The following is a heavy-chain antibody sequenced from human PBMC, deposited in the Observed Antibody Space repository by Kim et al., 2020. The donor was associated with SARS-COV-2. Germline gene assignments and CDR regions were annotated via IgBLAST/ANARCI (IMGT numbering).Heavy chain of an antibody. CDR1: GGSFSTYY. V-gene: IGHV4-34*01. D-gene: IGHD4-4*01. CDR2: INHSGST. J-gene: IGHJ4*02. Sequence: SETLSLTCAVYGGSFSTYYWSWIRQPPGKGLEWIGEINHSGSTNKNPSLKSRVTISVDTSKNQVSLKLSSVTAADTAVYYCARGVYSNYVRRPYYFDYWGQGTLVTVSS. CDR3: ARGVYSNYVRRPYYFDY.